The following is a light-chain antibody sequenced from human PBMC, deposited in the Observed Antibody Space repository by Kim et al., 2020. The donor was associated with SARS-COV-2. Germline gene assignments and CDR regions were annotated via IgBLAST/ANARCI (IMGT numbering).Light chain of an antibody. CDR2: ATS. CDR3: QQYYSYPYT. Sequence: AIRMTQSPSSFSASTGDRVTITCRASQGISSYLAWYQQKPGKAPKLLLYATSTLQGGVPSRFSGSGSGTDFTLTISCLQSEDFATYYCQQYYSYPYTFGQGTKLEIK. J-gene: IGKJ2*01. CDR1: QGISSY. V-gene: IGKV1-8*01.